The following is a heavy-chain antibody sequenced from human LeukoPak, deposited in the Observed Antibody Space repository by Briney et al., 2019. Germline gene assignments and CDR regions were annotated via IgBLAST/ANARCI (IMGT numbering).Heavy chain of an antibody. Sequence: SETLSLTCTVSGGSISSYYWTWIRQPPGKGLEWIGYIYYSGSTNYNPSLKSRVTISVDTSKNQFSLRLSSVTAADTAVYYCARQGGGNRNGMDVWGQGTTVTVSS. CDR3: ARQGGGNRNGMDV. J-gene: IGHJ6*02. CDR1: GGSISSYY. V-gene: IGHV4-59*08. CDR2: IYYSGST. D-gene: IGHD4-23*01.